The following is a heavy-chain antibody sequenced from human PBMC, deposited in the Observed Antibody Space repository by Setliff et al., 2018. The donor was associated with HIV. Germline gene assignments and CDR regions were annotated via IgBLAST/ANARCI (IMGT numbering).Heavy chain of an antibody. CDR1: GFTFSNYA. D-gene: IGHD1-20*01. CDR3: ARYNWNPLGYRFDY. J-gene: IGHJ4*02. CDR2: ISGSDDNT. V-gene: IGHV3-23*01. Sequence: GGSLRLSCAASGFTFSNYAMSWVRQAPGKGLEWVSTISGSDDNTYYADSLKGRFTISRDNAKNTLYLQMNSLRAEDTAVYYCARYNWNPLGYRFDYWGQGTLVTVSS.